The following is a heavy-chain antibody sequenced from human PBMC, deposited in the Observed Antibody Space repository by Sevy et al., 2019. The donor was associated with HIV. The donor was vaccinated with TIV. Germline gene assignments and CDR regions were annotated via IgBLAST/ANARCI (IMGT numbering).Heavy chain of an antibody. Sequence: ASVKVSCKASGYTFTRYGISWVRQAPGQGLEWMGWISAYNGNTNYAQKLQGRVTMTTDTSTSTAYIELRSLRSDDTAVYYCARSITGTTPYNWLDPWGQGTLVTVSS. J-gene: IGHJ5*02. CDR3: ARSITGTTPYNWLDP. CDR1: GYTFTRYG. V-gene: IGHV1-18*01. CDR2: ISAYNGNT. D-gene: IGHD1-7*01.